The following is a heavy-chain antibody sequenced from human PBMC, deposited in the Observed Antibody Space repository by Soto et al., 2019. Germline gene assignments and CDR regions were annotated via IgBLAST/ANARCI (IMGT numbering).Heavy chain of an antibody. V-gene: IGHV1-3*01. Sequence: GASVKVSCKASGYTSTSYAMHWVRQAPGQRLEWMGWINAGNGNTKYSQKFQGRVTITRDTSASTAYMELSSLRSEDTAVYYCARGGFLEPPHGYYGMDVWGQGTTVTVSS. CDR3: ARGGFLEPPHGYYGMDV. CDR1: GYTSTSYA. J-gene: IGHJ6*02. D-gene: IGHD3-3*01. CDR2: INAGNGNT.